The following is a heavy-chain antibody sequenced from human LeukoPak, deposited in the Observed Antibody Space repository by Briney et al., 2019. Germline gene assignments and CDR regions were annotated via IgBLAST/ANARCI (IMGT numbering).Heavy chain of an antibody. Sequence: PSETLSLTCTVSGGSVSSGSYYWSWIRQPPGKGLEWIGYIYYSGSTYYNPSLKSRVTISVDRSKNQFSLKLSSVTAADTAVYYCARTSIAARRANAFDIWGQGTMVTVSS. V-gene: IGHV4-61*01. CDR1: GGSVSSGSYY. D-gene: IGHD6-6*01. CDR3: ARTSIAARRANAFDI. J-gene: IGHJ3*02. CDR2: IYYSGST.